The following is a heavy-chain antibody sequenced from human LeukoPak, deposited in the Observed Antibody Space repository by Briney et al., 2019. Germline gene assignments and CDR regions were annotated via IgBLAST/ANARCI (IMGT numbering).Heavy chain of an antibody. CDR1: GFTLSSYW. CDR2: IKPDGSDK. D-gene: IGHD3-10*01. J-gene: IGHJ4*02. V-gene: IGHV3-7*01. Sequence: GGSLRLSCAASGFTLSSYWMTWVRQSPGKGLEWVALIKPDGSDKYYVDSVKGRFTISRDNAKNSLYLQMSSLRAEDTAVNYCARGGHRQKEFWGQGTLVTVSS. CDR3: ARGGHRQKEF.